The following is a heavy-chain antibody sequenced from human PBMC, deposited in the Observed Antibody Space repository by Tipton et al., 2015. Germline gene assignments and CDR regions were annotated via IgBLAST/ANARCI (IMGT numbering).Heavy chain of an antibody. CDR2: IYSSATT. D-gene: IGHD3-9*01. Sequence: TLSLTCTVSGGSISSYYWNWIRQSPGKGLEWIGYIYSSATTSYSSALRSRVTISVDTSKNQFSLNLSSVTAADTAVYYCARVGYNDILTGADYFDYWGQGTLVTVSS. J-gene: IGHJ4*02. CDR3: ARVGYNDILTGADYFDY. CDR1: GGSISSYY. V-gene: IGHV4-59*12.